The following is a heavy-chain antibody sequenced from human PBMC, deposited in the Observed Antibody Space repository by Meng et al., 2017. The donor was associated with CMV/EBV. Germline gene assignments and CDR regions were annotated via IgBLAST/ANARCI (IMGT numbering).Heavy chain of an antibody. CDR2: ISYDGSNK. V-gene: IGHV3-30*04. D-gene: IGHD5-24*01. CDR3: HSRRSGDGYTNFDY. J-gene: IGHJ4*02. CDR1: GFTFSSYA. Sequence: GESLKISCAASGFTFSSYAMHWVRQAPGKGLEWVAVISYDGSNKYYADSVKGRFTISRDKSKNTLYLQMNSLRAEDTAVYYCHSRRSGDGYTNFDYWGQGTLVTVSS.